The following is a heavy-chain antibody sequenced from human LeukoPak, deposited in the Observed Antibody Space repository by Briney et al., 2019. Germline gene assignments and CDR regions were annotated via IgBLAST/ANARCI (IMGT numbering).Heavy chain of an antibody. CDR3: AREELYDSSGYYVD. Sequence: GGSLRLSCAASGFTFSSYAMHWVRQAPGKGLEWVAVISYDGSNKYYADSVKGRFTISRDNSKNTLYLQMNSLRAEDTAVYYCAREELYDSSGYYVDWGRGTLVTVSS. CDR1: GFTFSSYA. D-gene: IGHD3-22*01. V-gene: IGHV3-30-3*01. CDR2: ISYDGSNK. J-gene: IGHJ4*02.